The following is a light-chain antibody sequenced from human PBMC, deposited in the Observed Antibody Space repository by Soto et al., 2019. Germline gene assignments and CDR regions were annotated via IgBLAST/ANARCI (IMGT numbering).Light chain of an antibody. Sequence: DTQMTQSPSSLSASVGDRVTITCRASQSISSYLNWYQQKPGKAPKFLIYAASSLQSGVPSRFSGSGSGTDFTLTISSLQPEDFATYYCQQSYSIPLTFGQGTQVEIK. CDR1: QSISSY. CDR3: QQSYSIPLT. V-gene: IGKV1-39*01. CDR2: AAS. J-gene: IGKJ1*01.